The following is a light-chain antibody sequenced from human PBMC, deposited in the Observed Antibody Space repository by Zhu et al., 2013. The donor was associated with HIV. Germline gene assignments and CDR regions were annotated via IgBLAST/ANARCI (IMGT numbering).Light chain of an antibody. J-gene: IGKJ3*01. CDR3: QQYGGSPLFT. CDR2: GAS. CDR1: QSVSNTY. Sequence: EVVLTQSPGTLSLSPGESATLSCRASQSVSNTYLAWYQQKPGQAPRLLIYGASTRATGIPDRFSGSGSGTDFTLTISRLEPEDFAVYYCQQYGGSPLFTFGPGTKVDIK. V-gene: IGKV3-20*01.